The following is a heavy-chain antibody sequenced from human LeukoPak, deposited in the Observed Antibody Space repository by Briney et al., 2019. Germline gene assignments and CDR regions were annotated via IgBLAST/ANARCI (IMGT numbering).Heavy chain of an antibody. CDR1: GFTFSSNY. Sequence: PGGSLRLSCAASGFTFSSNYMSWVRRAPGKGLEWVSVIYSGGSTYYTDSVKGRLTISRDNSKNTLYLQMNSLRAEDTAVYYCARGPRAIFGVVIAKKNDYWGQGTLVTVSS. V-gene: IGHV3-66*01. CDR2: IYSGGST. CDR3: ARGPRAIFGVVIAKKNDY. J-gene: IGHJ4*02. D-gene: IGHD3-3*01.